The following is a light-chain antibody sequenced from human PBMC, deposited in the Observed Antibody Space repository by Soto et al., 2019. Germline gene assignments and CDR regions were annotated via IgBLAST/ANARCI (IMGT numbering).Light chain of an antibody. J-gene: IGKJ5*01. CDR1: QSISGW. CDR3: QHYNSYPIT. CDR2: KAS. Sequence: DIQMTQSPSTLSASVGDRVTITCRASQSISGWLAWFQQKPGKAPKLLIYKASSLETGVPSGFSGSGSGTEFTLTISSLQPDDFATYYCQHYNSYPITFGQGTRLEIK. V-gene: IGKV1-5*03.